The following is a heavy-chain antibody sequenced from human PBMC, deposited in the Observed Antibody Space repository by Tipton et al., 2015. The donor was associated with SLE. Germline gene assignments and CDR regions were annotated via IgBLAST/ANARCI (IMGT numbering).Heavy chain of an antibody. CDR1: GGSISSNY. V-gene: IGHV4-59*01. Sequence: TLSLTCSVSGGSISSNYWDWIRQPPGKGLEWIGRIYYSGSTNYNPSLKSRVTISVDTSRNQLSLRLSAVTAADTAVYYCARGTYHYDGSGSRIRNYFDSWGQGTLVTVSS. D-gene: IGHD3-22*01. CDR2: IYYSGST. J-gene: IGHJ4*02. CDR3: ARGTYHYDGSGSRIRNYFDS.